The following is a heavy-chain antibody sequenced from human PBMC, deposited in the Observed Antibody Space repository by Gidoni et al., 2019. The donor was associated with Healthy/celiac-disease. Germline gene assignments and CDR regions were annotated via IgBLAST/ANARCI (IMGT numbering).Heavy chain of an antibody. CDR2: ISYDGSNK. CDR3: AKSPPYYYDSSGFTGGNFDY. J-gene: IGHJ4*02. D-gene: IGHD3-22*01. Sequence: APGKGLEWVAVISYDGSNKYYADSVKGRFTISRDNSKNTLYLQMNSLRAEDTAVYYCAKSPPYYYDSSGFTGGNFDYWGQGTLVTVSS. V-gene: IGHV3-30*18.